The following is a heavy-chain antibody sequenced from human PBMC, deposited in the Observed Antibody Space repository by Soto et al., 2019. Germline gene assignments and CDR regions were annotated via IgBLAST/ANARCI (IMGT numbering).Heavy chain of an antibody. CDR2: IYPGDSDN. V-gene: IGHV5-51*01. D-gene: IGHD3-16*01. Sequence: GESLKISCKGSGYTFTDYWIGWVRQLPGKGLEWMGIIYPGDSDNRYSPSCQGQVTITADKSTSTSYLQWNTLQASDTAVDYCARKLALRGSYYYDYDMDVWGQGTTVTVSS. CDR3: ARKLALRGSYYYDYDMDV. J-gene: IGHJ6*02. CDR1: GYTFTDYW.